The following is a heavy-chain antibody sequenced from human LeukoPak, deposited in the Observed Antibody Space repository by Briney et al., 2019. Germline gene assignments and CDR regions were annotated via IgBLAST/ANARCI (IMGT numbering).Heavy chain of an antibody. CDR2: IRSKVYGGAP. J-gene: IGHJ4*02. V-gene: IGHV3-49*03. D-gene: IGHD6-19*01. CDR1: GFTFADFT. CDR3: ARGSGRYVMVDW. Sequence: GGSLRLSCSASGFTFADFTMRWFRQSPGQALEWVGFIRSKVYGGAPEHAASVAARFTISRDDSTSIAYLQMNSLQAEDTAVYYCARGSGRYVMVDWWGQGTLVTVSS.